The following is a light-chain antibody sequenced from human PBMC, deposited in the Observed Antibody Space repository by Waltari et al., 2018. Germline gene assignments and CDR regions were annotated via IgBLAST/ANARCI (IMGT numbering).Light chain of an antibody. Sequence: IQMTQSPSSLSASVGDRVTITCQASQDISNYLNWYQQKPGKAPKLLIYDASNLETGVPSRFSGSGSGTDFTFTISSLQPEDIATYYCQQYDNFRATFGQGTRLEIK. CDR3: QQYDNFRAT. CDR1: QDISNY. J-gene: IGKJ5*01. CDR2: DAS. V-gene: IGKV1-33*01.